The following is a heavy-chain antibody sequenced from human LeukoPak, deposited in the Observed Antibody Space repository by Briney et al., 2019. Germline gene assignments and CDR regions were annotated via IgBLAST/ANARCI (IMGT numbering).Heavy chain of an antibody. J-gene: IGHJ5*02. CDR1: GFTFGDYA. Sequence: PGGSLRLSCTASGFTFGDYAMSWVRQAPGKGLEWVGFIRSKAYGGTTEYAASVKGRFTISRDDSKSIAYLQMNSLKTEDTAVYYCTRDLEGSDYDFWSGYFNWFDPWGQGTLVTVSS. V-gene: IGHV3-49*04. D-gene: IGHD3-3*01. CDR2: IRSKAYGGTT. CDR3: TRDLEGSDYDFWSGYFNWFDP.